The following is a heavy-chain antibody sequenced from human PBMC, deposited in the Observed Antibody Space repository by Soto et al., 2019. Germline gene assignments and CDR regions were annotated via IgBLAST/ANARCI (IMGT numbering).Heavy chain of an antibody. D-gene: IGHD4-17*01. V-gene: IGHV1-69*08. J-gene: IGHJ4*02. Sequence: QVQLVQSGAEVKKPGSSVKVSCKASGGTFTSYTFSWVKQAPGQGLEWMGRIIPNLDIANYAQKFQGRVTITADKSTSSGYMELSSLRSDDTAVYYCARDPGNDYGDSDYWGQGTLVTVSS. CDR1: GGTFTSYT. CDR2: IIPNLDIA. CDR3: ARDPGNDYGDSDY.